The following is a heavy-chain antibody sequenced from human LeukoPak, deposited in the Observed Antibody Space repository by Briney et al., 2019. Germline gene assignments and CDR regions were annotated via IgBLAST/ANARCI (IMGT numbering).Heavy chain of an antibody. CDR3: ATHDYYGSGSYYNVGYYYMDV. CDR2: ISGDGGST. Sequence: GGSLRLSCAASGFTFDDYAMHWVRQAPGKGLEWVSLISGDGGSTYYADSVKGRFTISRDNSKNSLYLQMNSLRTEDTALYYSATHDYYGSGSYYNVGYYYMDVWGKGTTVTVSS. CDR1: GFTFDDYA. V-gene: IGHV3-43*02. J-gene: IGHJ6*03. D-gene: IGHD3-10*01.